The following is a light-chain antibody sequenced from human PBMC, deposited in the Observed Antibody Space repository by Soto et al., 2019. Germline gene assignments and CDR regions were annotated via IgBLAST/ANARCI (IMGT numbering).Light chain of an antibody. J-gene: IGLJ2*01. Sequence: QSVLTQPPSVSAAPGQMVTISCSGRTSNIGNHYVSWYQQFPGAAPRLLIYENDKRPSGIPDRFSGSKSGTSATLDISGLQTRDEADYSCATWDDSLNPRGVFGGGTKLTVL. V-gene: IGLV1-51*02. CDR1: TSNIGNHY. CDR3: ATWDDSLNPRGV. CDR2: END.